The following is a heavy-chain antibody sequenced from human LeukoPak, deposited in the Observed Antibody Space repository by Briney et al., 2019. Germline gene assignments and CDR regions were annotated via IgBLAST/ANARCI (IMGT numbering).Heavy chain of an antibody. CDR2: ISSRSSVM. V-gene: IGHV3-48*04. D-gene: IGHD3-10*01. Sequence: GGSLRLSCAASGFTFSNYSMNWVRQAPGKGLEWVSYISSRSSVMYYADSVKGRFTISRDNAKNSLYLQMNSLRAEDTAVYYCARDSVVRGLGAFDIWGQGTTVTVSS. J-gene: IGHJ3*02. CDR3: ARDSVVRGLGAFDI. CDR1: GFTFSNYS.